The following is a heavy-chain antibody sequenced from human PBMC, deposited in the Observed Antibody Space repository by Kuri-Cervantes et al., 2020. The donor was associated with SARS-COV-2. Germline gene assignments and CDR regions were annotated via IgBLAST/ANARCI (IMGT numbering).Heavy chain of an antibody. D-gene: IGHD3-3*01. J-gene: IGHJ5*02. Sequence: SETLSLTCTVSGGSNSSYYWSWIRQPPGKGLEWIGYIYYSRSTNYNPSLKSRVTISVETSKNQFSLELSSVTAADTAVYYCARGPGGYDFWSGPRWGHDNWFDPWGQGTLVTVSS. CDR3: ARGPGGYDFWSGPRWGHDNWFDP. V-gene: IGHV4-59*12. CDR2: IYYSRST. CDR1: GGSNSSYY.